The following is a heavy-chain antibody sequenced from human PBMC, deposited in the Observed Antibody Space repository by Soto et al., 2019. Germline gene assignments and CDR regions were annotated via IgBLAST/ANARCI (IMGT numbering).Heavy chain of an antibody. Sequence: GGSLRLSCAASGFTVTNAWMNWVRQAPGKGLEWVGRIKSKTDGGTTDFPAPVKGRFTISRDDSKNTLYLQMSSLKTEDTAMYYCTKEMRHSSGWYGAFDIWGQGIMVTVSS. J-gene: IGHJ3*02. V-gene: IGHV3-15*01. CDR2: IKSKTDGGTT. D-gene: IGHD6-19*01. CDR3: TKEMRHSSGWYGAFDI. CDR1: GFTVTNAW.